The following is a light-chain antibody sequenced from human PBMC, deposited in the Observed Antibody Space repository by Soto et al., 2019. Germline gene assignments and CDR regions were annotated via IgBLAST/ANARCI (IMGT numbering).Light chain of an antibody. J-gene: IGKJ4*01. CDR2: AAS. CDR3: QKYNSAPLT. V-gene: IGKV1-27*01. CDR1: QDISNY. Sequence: DIQMTQSPSSLSASVGDRVTITCRASQDISNYLAWYQQRPGKVPKLLIYAASTLQSGVPSRFSGSGSGKDFTLTISSLQPEDVATYYCQKYNSAPLTFGGGTKVEIK.